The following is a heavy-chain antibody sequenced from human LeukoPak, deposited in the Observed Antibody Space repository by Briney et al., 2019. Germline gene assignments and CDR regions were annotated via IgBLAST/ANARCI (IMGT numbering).Heavy chain of an antibody. CDR3: TKGARLATIDY. CDR1: GFTFSSYA. CDR2: ISGSGGST. V-gene: IGHV3-23*01. D-gene: IGHD5-12*01. J-gene: IGHJ4*02. Sequence: GGSLRLSCAASGFTFSSYAMSWVRQAPGKGLEWVSAISGSGGSTYYADSVKGRFTISRDNSKSTLFLQMNSLTAEDTARYYCTKGARLATIDYWGQGTLVTVSS.